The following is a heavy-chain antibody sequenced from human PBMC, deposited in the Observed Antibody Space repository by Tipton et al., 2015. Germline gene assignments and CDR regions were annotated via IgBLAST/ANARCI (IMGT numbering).Heavy chain of an antibody. CDR2: IYYSGNT. CDR1: GDSISSNGFY. CDR3: ARTQGGVAVAGAGKYYFDY. Sequence: TLSLTCTVSGDSISSNGFYWGWIRQPPGKGLEWIGSIYYSGNTSYNPSLKSRVTVSVDTSKNQFSLKLSSVTAADTAVYYCARTQGGVAVAGAGKYYFDYWGQGTLVTVSS. V-gene: IGHV4-39*01. D-gene: IGHD6-19*01. J-gene: IGHJ4*02.